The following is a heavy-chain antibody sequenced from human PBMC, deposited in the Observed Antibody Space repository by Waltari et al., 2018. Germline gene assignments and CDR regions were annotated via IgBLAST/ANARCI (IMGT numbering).Heavy chain of an antibody. J-gene: IGHJ4*02. Sequence: QVQLQESGPGLVKPSETLSLTCTVSGGSISSYYWSWIRQPPGQGLEWIGYIYYRGSTNYNPSLKSRVTISVDTPKNQFSLKLSSVTAADTAVYYCARGPPRYCSSTSCSPFDYWGQGTLVTVSS. D-gene: IGHD2-2*01. V-gene: IGHV4-59*01. CDR1: GGSISSYY. CDR3: ARGPPRYCSSTSCSPFDY. CDR2: IYYRGST.